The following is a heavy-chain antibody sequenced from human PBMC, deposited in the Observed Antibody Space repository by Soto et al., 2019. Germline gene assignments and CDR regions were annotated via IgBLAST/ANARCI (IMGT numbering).Heavy chain of an antibody. J-gene: IGHJ4*02. CDR2: ISGSGGST. Sequence: EVQLLESGGGLVQPGGSLRLACAASGFTFSRYAMSWVRQAPGKGLEWVSAISGSGGSTYYADSVKGRFTISRDNSKNTLYLQMSSLRAEDTAVYYCAKVRMACGGVIGIWGQGTLVTVSS. V-gene: IGHV3-23*01. CDR3: AKVRMACGGVIGI. D-gene: IGHD2-21*01. CDR1: GFTFSRYA.